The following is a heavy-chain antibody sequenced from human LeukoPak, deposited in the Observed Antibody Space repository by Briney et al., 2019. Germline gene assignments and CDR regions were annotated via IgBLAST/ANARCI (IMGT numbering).Heavy chain of an antibody. CDR1: GDSISSSNW. V-gene: IGHV4-4*02. D-gene: IGHD2-15*01. CDR2: IYHSGST. J-gene: IGHJ4*02. Sequence: SETLSLTCAVSGDSISSSNWWSWVRQPPGKGLEWIGEIYHSGSTNYNPSLKSRVTISVDKSKNQFSLRLSSVTAADTAVYYCAKGRCSGVGCDSFHSWGQGALVTVSS. CDR3: AKGRCSGVGCDSFHS.